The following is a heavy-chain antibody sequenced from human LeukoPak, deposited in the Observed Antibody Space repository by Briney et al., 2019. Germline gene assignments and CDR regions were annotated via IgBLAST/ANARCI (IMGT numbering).Heavy chain of an antibody. D-gene: IGHD2-21*02. Sequence: GASVKVSCKASGYTFTSYGISWVRQAPGRGLEWMGWISAYNGNTNYAQKLQGRVTMTTDTSTSTAYMELRSLRSDDTAVYYCARLVAYCGGDCYPPLYYYYYYMDVWGKGTTVTISS. CDR3: ARLVAYCGGDCYPPLYYYYYYMDV. J-gene: IGHJ6*03. CDR1: GYTFTSYG. CDR2: ISAYNGNT. V-gene: IGHV1-18*01.